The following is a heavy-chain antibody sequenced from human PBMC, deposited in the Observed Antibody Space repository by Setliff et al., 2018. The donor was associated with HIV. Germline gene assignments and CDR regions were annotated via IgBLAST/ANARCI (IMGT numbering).Heavy chain of an antibody. D-gene: IGHD2-21*02. CDR2: VYFSGSA. V-gene: IGHV4-31*01. CDR3: ARGRVFCDGDSCYHFDN. Sequence: PSETLSLTCSVSGDSIISSDFFWSWIRQSPGKGLEWIGYVYFSGSATLNPSLKSPVSISVDTSKNQFYLTLSSVTAADTAIYYCARGRVFCDGDSCYHFDNWGQGILVTVSS. CDR1: GDSIISSDFF. J-gene: IGHJ4*02.